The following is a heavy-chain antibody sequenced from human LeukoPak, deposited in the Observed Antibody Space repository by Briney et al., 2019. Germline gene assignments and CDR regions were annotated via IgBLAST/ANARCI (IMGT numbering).Heavy chain of an antibody. CDR3: ARTRLLWFGESPSAYNWFDP. D-gene: IGHD3-10*01. J-gene: IGHJ5*02. V-gene: IGHV4-38-2*01. CDR2: IYYSGST. Sequence: LRLSCAASGFTFSDYYMSWIRQPPGKGLEWIGSIYYSGSTYYNPSLKSRVTIFVDTSKNQFSLKVSSVTAADTAVYYCARTRLLWFGESPSAYNWFDPWGQGTLVTVSS. CDR1: GFTFSDYY.